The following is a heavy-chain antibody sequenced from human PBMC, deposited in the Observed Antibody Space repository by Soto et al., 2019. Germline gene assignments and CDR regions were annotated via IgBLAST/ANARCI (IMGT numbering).Heavy chain of an antibody. D-gene: IGHD2-2*02. CDR1: GSRFSNYV. CDR2: IIPIFNST. V-gene: IGHV1-69*06. J-gene: IGHJ4*02. Sequence: SVKVSCKVSGSRFSNYVISWVRQAPGHGLEWLGRIIPIFNSTKYAQNFQGRVTITADKSTSTASLELSSLRSDDTAVYYCAREGRGKKAGYNGLVSLGYWGQGTLVTVSS. CDR3: AREGRGKKAGYNGLVSLGY.